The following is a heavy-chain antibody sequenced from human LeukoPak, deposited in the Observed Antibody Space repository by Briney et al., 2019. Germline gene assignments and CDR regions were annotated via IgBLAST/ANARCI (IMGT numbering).Heavy chain of an antibody. CDR1: GFTFRGYT. J-gene: IGHJ4*02. Sequence: GGSLSLTSAASGFTFRGYTMSGVRQAPGKGLEWVSAISGSGGSTYYADSVRGRFTISRDNPKNTLYLQMNSLRAEDTVVYYCAKRLSDGDLNYGGQGTLVTVSS. V-gene: IGHV3-23*01. CDR3: AKRLSDGDLNY. D-gene: IGHD4-17*01. CDR2: ISGSGGST.